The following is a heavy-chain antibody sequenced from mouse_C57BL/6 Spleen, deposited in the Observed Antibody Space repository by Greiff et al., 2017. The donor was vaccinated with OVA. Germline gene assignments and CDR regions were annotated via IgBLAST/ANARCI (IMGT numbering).Heavy chain of an antibody. V-gene: IGHV1-64*01. Sequence: VQLQQPGAELVKPGASVKLSCKASGYTFTSSWMPWVKQRPGQGLEWIGMIHPNNGSTNSNEKFKGKATLTVDKSSSTAYMQLSSLTSEDSAVYYSARGFIMVTTYLNYAMDYWGQGTSVTVSA. D-gene: IGHD2-3*01. CDR3: ARGFIMVTTYLNYAMDY. J-gene: IGHJ4*01. CDR2: IHPNNGST. CDR1: GYTFTSSW.